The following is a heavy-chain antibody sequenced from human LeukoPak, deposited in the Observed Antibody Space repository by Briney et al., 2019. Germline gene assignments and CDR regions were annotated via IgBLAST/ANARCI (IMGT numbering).Heavy chain of an antibody. V-gene: IGHV4-30-4*01. CDR1: GGSISSGDYY. D-gene: IGHD6-13*01. CDR2: IYYSGST. CDR3: ARVISEIAAAANGWFDP. Sequence: SETLSLTCTVSGGSISSGDYYWSWIRQPPGKGLEWIGYIYYSGSTYYNPSLKSRVTISVDTSENQFSLKLSSVTAADTAVYYCARVISEIAAAANGWFDPWGQGTLVTVSS. J-gene: IGHJ5*02.